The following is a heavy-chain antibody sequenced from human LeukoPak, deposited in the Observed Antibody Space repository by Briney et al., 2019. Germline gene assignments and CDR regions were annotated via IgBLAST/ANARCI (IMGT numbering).Heavy chain of an antibody. CDR3: ARGYCTSTSCYLDY. J-gene: IGHJ4*02. CDR2: TYYRSKWYN. D-gene: IGHD2-2*01. CDR1: GDSVSSNRAP. V-gene: IGHV6-1*01. Sequence: SQTLSLPCALSGDSVSSNRAPWNWIRQSPWRGLEWQGRTYYRSKWYNDYAISVKSRIPINPDTSKNQFSLQVNSVTPEDTAVCYCARGYCTSTSCYLDYWGQGTLVTVSS.